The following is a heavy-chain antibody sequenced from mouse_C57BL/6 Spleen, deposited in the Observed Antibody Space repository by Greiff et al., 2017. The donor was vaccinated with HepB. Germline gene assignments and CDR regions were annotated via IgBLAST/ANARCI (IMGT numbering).Heavy chain of an antibody. CDR1: GYTFTSYW. Sequence: QVQLQQPGAELVKPGASVKLSCKASGYTFTSYWMQWVKQRPGQGLEWIGEIDPSDSYTNYNQKFKGKATLTVDTSSSTAYMQLSSLTSEDSAVYYCARRGRTSTALTTLDYWGQGTTLTVSS. CDR3: ARRGRTSTALTTLDY. D-gene: IGHD2-13*01. V-gene: IGHV1-50*01. J-gene: IGHJ2*01. CDR2: IDPSDSYT.